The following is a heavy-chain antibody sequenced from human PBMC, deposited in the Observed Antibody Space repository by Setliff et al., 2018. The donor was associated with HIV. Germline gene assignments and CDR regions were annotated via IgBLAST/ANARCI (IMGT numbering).Heavy chain of an antibody. CDR1: GYTFISYY. J-gene: IGHJ5*02. Sequence: ASVKVSCKASGYTFISYYIHWVRQAPGQGLEWMGIINSSGDSTSYAQKFQGRVTMSEDTSTDTAYMELTSLRSEDTAVYYCKADSSGYPWGQGTLVTVSS. V-gene: IGHV1-46*01. CDR3: KADSSGYP. CDR2: INSSGDST. D-gene: IGHD3-22*01.